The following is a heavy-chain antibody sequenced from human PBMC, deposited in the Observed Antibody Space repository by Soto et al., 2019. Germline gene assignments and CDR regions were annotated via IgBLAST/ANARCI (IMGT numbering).Heavy chain of an antibody. CDR3: AGGCSGGSCYHSMGRFDY. D-gene: IGHD2-15*01. Sequence: QLQLQESGPGLVKPSETLSLTCTVSGGSISSSSYYWGWIRQPPGKGLEWIGSIYYSGSTYYNPSLKSRVTISVDTSKNHFSLKLSSVTAADTAVYYCAGGCSGGSCYHSMGRFDYWGQGTLVTVSS. V-gene: IGHV4-39*02. CDR2: IYYSGST. CDR1: GGSISSSSYY. J-gene: IGHJ4*02.